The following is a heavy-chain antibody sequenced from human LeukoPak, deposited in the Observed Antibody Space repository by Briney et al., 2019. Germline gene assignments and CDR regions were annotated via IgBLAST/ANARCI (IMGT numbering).Heavy chain of an antibody. CDR3: AGKAAAFYFDY. Sequence: GGSLRLSCTASGLAFRSYGMHWARQAPGKGLEWVAFMQYDGSQIYYVDSVKGRFTISRDNSKNALYLQMNSLRPEDTAIYYCAGKAAAFYFDYWGQGTLVTVSS. CDR2: MQYDGSQI. D-gene: IGHD6-13*01. CDR1: GLAFRSYG. J-gene: IGHJ4*02. V-gene: IGHV3-30*02.